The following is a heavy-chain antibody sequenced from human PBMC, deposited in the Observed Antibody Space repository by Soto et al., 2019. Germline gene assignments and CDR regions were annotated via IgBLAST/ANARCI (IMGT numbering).Heavy chain of an antibody. J-gene: IGHJ2*01. CDR1: GGTFSSYA. CDR2: IIPIFGTA. Sequence: GASVKVSCKASGGTFSSYAISWVRQAPGQGLEWMGGIIPIFGTANYARKFQGRVTITADESTSTAYMELSSLRSEDTAVYYCARDPIAARPDDWYFDLWGRGTLVTVSS. CDR3: ARDPIAARPDDWYFDL. V-gene: IGHV1-69*13. D-gene: IGHD6-6*01.